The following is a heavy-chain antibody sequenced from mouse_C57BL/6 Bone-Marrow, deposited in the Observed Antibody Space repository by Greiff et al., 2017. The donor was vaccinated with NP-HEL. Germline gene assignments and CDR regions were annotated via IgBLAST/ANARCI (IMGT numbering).Heavy chain of an antibody. V-gene: IGHV1-82*01. Sequence: QVQLQQSGPELVKPGASVKISCKASGYAFSSSWMNWVKQRPGKGLEWIGRIYPGDGDTNYNGKFKGKATLTADKSSSTAYMQLSSLTSEDSAVYFCAREDLHDYLDYWGQGTTLTVSS. CDR2: IYPGDGDT. D-gene: IGHD5-1*01. CDR3: AREDLHDYLDY. J-gene: IGHJ2*01. CDR1: GYAFSSSW.